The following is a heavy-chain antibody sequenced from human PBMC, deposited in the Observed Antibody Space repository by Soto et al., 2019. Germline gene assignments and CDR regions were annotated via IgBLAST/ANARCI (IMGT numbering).Heavy chain of an antibody. D-gene: IGHD2-21*02. V-gene: IGHV3-23*01. CDR2: FSGRSTST. Sequence: EMHLLESGGGLVQPGGSLRLSCVASGFTVNNTAMTWVRQTPGGGLEWVSAFSGRSTSTYYAGSVKGRFTISNDNAKNTLYPQMNSLRAEDTAVYYCAKGIDCGAVSHSYDTFDIWGQGTVVTSSS. CDR1: GFTVNNTA. CDR3: AKGIDCGAVSHSYDTFDI. J-gene: IGHJ3*02.